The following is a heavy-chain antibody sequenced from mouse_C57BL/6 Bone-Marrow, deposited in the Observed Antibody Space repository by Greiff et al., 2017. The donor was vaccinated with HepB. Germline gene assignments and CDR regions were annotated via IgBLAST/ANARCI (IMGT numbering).Heavy chain of an antibody. V-gene: IGHV14-2*01. CDR1: GFNIKDYY. CDR2: IAPEDGET. D-gene: IGHD1-1*01. CDR3: ARDRTTVDLPYWYCEV. Sequence: VQLQQSGAELVKPGASVKLSCTASGFNIKDYYMHWVKQRTEQGLEWIGRIAPEDGETKYAPKFQGKATITADTSSNTAYLQLSSLTAEDTAVYDCARDRTTVDLPYWYCEVWGTGTTVTVSS. J-gene: IGHJ1*03.